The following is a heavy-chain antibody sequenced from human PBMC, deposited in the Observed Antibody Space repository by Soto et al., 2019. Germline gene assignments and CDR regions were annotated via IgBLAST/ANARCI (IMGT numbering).Heavy chain of an antibody. D-gene: IGHD5-12*01. J-gene: IGHJ6*02. Sequence: GGSLRLSCAASGFTFSSYAMHWVRQAPGKGLEWVAVISYDGSNKYYADSVKGRFTISRDNSKNTLYLQMNSLRAEDTAVYYCARVPLDVATTAEYYYYGMDVWGQGTTVTVSS. V-gene: IGHV3-30-3*01. CDR1: GFTFSSYA. CDR3: ARVPLDVATTAEYYYYGMDV. CDR2: ISYDGSNK.